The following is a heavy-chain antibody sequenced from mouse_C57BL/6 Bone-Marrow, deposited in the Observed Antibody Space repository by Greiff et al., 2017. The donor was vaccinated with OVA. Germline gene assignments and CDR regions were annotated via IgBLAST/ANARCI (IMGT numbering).Heavy chain of an antibody. CDR2: IYHGSGST. V-gene: IGHV1-55*01. CDR3: ARKDYDNRDWFAY. J-gene: IGHJ3*01. Sequence: VQLLQPGAELVKPGASVKMSCKASGYTFTSYWITWVKQRPGQGLEWIGDIYHGSGSTNYNEKFKSKATLTVDKASSTAYMQVNSLTSEDSAVYDCARKDYDNRDWFAYWGQGTLGTVSA. D-gene: IGHD2-4*01. CDR1: GYTFTSYW.